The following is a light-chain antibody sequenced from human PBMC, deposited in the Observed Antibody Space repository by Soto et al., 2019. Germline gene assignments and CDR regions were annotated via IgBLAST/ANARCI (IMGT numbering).Light chain of an antibody. Sequence: AIQMTQSPSSLSASVGDRVTITCRASRDIGNDLGWYQQKPGKAPKHLIFAASNLQSGVPSRFSGGGSGTDFTLTISSLQADDFATYYCQQYNSYSPWTFGQGTKVDIK. CDR1: RDIGND. CDR3: QQYNSYSPWT. V-gene: IGKV1-6*01. J-gene: IGKJ1*01. CDR2: AAS.